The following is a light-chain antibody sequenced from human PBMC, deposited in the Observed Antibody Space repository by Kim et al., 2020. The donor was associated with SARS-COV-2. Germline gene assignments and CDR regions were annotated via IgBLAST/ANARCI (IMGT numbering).Light chain of an antibody. Sequence: QSVTISCTGTNSDVGGYDFVSWYQQHPGKAPKLMIYDVSKRPSGVPDRFSGSRSGNTASLTISGLQAEDEADYFCCSYAGTYSHVVFGGGTQLTVL. J-gene: IGLJ2*01. CDR2: DVS. CDR3: CSYAGTYSHVV. CDR1: NSDVGGYDF. V-gene: IGLV2-11*03.